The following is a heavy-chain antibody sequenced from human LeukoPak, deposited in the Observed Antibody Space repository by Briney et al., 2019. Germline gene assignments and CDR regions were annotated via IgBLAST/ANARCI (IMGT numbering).Heavy chain of an antibody. CDR3: AKSLRRDSYELLDH. CDR1: GXTFSSYA. D-gene: IGHD5-18*01. CDR2: ISASGYNT. J-gene: IGHJ4*02. V-gene: IGHV3-23*01. Sequence: PGGSLRLSCGASGXTFSSYAMSWVRQAPGKGLEWVSIISASGYNTYYADSVEGRFTISRDNSKNTLSLQMNSLRAEDTAVYYCAKSLRRDSYELLDHWGQGTLVTVSS.